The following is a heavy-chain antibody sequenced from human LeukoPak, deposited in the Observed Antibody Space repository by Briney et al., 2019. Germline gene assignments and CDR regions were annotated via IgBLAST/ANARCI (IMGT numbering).Heavy chain of an antibody. Sequence: GGSLRLSCAASGFTFRNHWMHWVRQTPGKGLVWVSRISSDGSSTTYADSVKGRFTISRDSAKNTLYLQMNNLRAEDTAMYYCARDQRVTGRPDIDYWGQGTLVIVSS. CDR3: ARDQRVTGRPDIDY. V-gene: IGHV3-74*03. J-gene: IGHJ4*02. CDR2: ISSDGSST. CDR1: GFTFRNHW. D-gene: IGHD6-6*01.